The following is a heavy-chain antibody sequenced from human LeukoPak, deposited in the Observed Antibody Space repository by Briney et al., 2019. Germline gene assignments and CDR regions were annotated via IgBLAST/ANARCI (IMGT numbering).Heavy chain of an antibody. D-gene: IGHD3-9*01. J-gene: IGHJ5*02. CDR3: ARHYRYYDILTGTPRSDWFDP. Sequence: GESLKISCKGSGYSFTSYWIGWVRRMPGKGLEWMGIIYPGDSDTRYSPSFQGQVTISADKSISTAYLQWSSLKASDTAMYYCARHYRYYDILTGTPRSDWFDPWGQGTLVTVSS. CDR2: IYPGDSDT. V-gene: IGHV5-51*01. CDR1: GYSFTSYW.